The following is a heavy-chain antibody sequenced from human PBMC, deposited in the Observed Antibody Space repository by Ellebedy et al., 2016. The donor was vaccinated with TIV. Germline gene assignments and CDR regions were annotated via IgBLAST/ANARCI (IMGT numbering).Heavy chain of an antibody. CDR1: GFTFGDYA. J-gene: IGHJ3*02. V-gene: IGHV3-49*03. CDR2: IRSKAYGGTT. CDR3: TRVGAERDDAFDI. Sequence: PGGSLRLSCTASGFTFGDYAMSWFRQAPGKGLEWVGFIRSKAYGGTTEYAASVKGRFTISRDDSKSIAYLQMNSLKTEDTAVYYCTRVGAERDDAFDIWGQGTMVTVSS. D-gene: IGHD1-26*01.